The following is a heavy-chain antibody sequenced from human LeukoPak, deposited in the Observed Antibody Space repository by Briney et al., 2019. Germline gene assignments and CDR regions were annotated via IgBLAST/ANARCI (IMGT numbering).Heavy chain of an antibody. J-gene: IGHJ4*02. CDR2: IKQDGSEK. D-gene: IGHD3-3*01. CDR1: GFTFSSYW. CDR3: ARVHEYYDFWSGYYPLGFDY. V-gene: IGHV3-7*01. Sequence: GSLRLSCAASGFTFSSYWMSWVRQAPGKGLEWVANIKQDGSEKYYVDSVKGRFTISRDNAKNSLYLQMNSLRAEDTAVYYCARVHEYYDFWSGYYPLGFDYWGQGTLVTVSS.